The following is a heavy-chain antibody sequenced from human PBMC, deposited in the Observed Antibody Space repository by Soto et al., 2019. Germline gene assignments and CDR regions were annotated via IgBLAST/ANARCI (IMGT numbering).Heavy chain of an antibody. D-gene: IGHD2-21*02. CDR2: ISAYNGNT. J-gene: IGHJ3*02. V-gene: IGHV1-18*01. Sequence: GASVKVSCXASGYTFTSYGISWVRQAPGQGLEWMGWISAYNGNTNYAQKLQGRVTMTTDTSTSTAYMELRSLRSDDTAVYYCARDPYCGGDCYPDTDAFDIWGQGTMVTVSS. CDR3: ARDPYCGGDCYPDTDAFDI. CDR1: GYTFTSYG.